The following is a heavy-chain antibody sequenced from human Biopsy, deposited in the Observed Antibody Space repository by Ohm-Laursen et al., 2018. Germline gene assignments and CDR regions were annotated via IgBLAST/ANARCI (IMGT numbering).Heavy chain of an antibody. J-gene: IGHJ5*02. CDR2: IFYRGGT. CDR1: GGSISNNNYY. CDR3: ARDYDTSGYYYVS. D-gene: IGHD3-22*01. V-gene: IGHV4-39*01. Sequence: SQTLSLTCTVSGGSISNNNYYWGWIRQPPGKGLEWIGSIFYRGGTHSKPSLKSRVNISVDTSKNQFSLKLNSVTAADTAVYYCARDYDTSGYYYVSWGQGTLVTVSS.